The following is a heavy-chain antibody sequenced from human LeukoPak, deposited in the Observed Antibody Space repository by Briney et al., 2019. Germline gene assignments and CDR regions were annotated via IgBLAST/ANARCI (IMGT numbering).Heavy chain of an antibody. CDR3: AGGSSFHNH. CDR2: ISSKGIA. J-gene: IGHJ5*02. CDR1: GFKFDDYG. V-gene: IGHV3-20*01. Sequence: GGSLRLSCAASGFKFDDYGMIWVRQTPGKGLEWVSGISSKGIAGYAGSVKGRFTISRDNAKNSLFLQMNSLRAEDTAFYHCAGGSSFHNHWGQGTLVTVSS. D-gene: IGHD6-6*01.